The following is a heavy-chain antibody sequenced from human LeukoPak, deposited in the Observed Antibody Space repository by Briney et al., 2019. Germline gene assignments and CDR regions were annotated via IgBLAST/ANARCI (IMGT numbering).Heavy chain of an antibody. CDR3: ARVMTTVTTYNYYYMDV. Sequence: ASVKVSCKASGYTFTGYYMHWVRQAPGQELEWMGWINPNSGGTNYAQKFQGRVTMTGDTSISTAYMELSRLRSDDTAVYYCARVMTTVTTYNYYYMDVWGKGTRSPSP. CDR2: INPNSGGT. D-gene: IGHD4-17*01. V-gene: IGHV1-2*02. J-gene: IGHJ6*03. CDR1: GYTFTGYY.